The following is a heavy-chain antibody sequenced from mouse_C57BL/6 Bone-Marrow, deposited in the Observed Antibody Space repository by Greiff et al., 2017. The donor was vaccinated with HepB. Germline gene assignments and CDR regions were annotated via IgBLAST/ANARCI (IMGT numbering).Heavy chain of an antibody. CDR1: GYSITSDY. Sequence: EVKLMESGPSLAKPSQTLSLTCSVTGYSITSDYWNWIRKFPGNKLEYMGYISYSGSTYYNPSLKSRISITRDTSKNQYYLQLNSVTTEDTATYYCARYMLGRYYAMDYWGQGTSVTVSS. V-gene: IGHV3-8*01. J-gene: IGHJ4*01. CDR2: ISYSGST. D-gene: IGHD4-1*01. CDR3: ARYMLGRYYAMDY.